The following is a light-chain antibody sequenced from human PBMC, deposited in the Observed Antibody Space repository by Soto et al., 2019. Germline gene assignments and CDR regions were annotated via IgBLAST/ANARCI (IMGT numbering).Light chain of an antibody. J-gene: IGKJ1*01. V-gene: IGKV3-20*01. Sequence: EIVLTQSPGTLSLSPGDRATLSCSASQTVSSNFLAWYQQRPAQAPRPLIHGASTRATGITDRFSGSVSGTDFTLTISGLEPEDFAVYYCQQYGSSPATFGQGTKV. CDR2: GAS. CDR1: QTVSSNF. CDR3: QQYGSSPAT.